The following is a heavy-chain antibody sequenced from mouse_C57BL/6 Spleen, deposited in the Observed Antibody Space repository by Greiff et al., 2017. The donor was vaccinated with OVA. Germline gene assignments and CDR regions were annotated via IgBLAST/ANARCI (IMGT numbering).Heavy chain of an antibody. V-gene: IGHV1-22*01. Sequence: VQLKESGPELVKPGASVKMSCKASGYTFTDSTMHWVKQSHGKSLEWIGYINPNNGGTSYNQKFKGKATLTVNKSSSTAYMELRSLTSEDAAVYYCARLGSYYFDYWGQGTTLTVSS. CDR2: INPNNGGT. D-gene: IGHD4-1*01. J-gene: IGHJ2*01. CDR1: GYTFTDST. CDR3: ARLGSYYFDY.